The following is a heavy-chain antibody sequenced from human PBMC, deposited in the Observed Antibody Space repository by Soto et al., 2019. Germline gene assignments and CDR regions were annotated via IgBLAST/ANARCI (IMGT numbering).Heavy chain of an antibody. CDR3: ARDSQVAARPVYYYGMDV. V-gene: IGHV1-69*01. D-gene: IGHD6-6*01. Sequence: QVQLVQSGAEVKKPGSSVKVSCKASGGTFSSYAISWVRQAPGQGLEWMGGIIPIFGTANYAQKFQGRVTITADESTSTAYMKLSSLRSEDTAVYYCARDSQVAARPVYYYGMDVWGQGTTVTVSS. CDR2: IIPIFGTA. J-gene: IGHJ6*02. CDR1: GGTFSSYA.